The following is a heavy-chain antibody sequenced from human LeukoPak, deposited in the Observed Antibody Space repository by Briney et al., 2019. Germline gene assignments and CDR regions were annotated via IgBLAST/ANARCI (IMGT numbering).Heavy chain of an antibody. V-gene: IGHV4-38-2*01. CDR1: GYSISSGYY. Sequence: SETLSLTCAVSGYSISSGYYWGWIRQPPGKGLEWIGSIYHSGSTYYNPSLKSRVTISVDMSKNQFSLKLSSVTAADTAVYYCARTRIVVVIAALDAFDIWGQGTMVTVSS. J-gene: IGHJ3*02. D-gene: IGHD2-21*01. CDR2: IYHSGST. CDR3: ARTRIVVVIAALDAFDI.